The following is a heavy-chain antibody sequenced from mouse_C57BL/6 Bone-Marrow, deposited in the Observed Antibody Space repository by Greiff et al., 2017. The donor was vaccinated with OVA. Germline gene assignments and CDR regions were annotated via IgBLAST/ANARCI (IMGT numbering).Heavy chain of an antibody. CDR1: GYTFTDYY. Sequence: VQLKQSGPVLVKPGASVKMSCKASGYTFTDYYMNWVKQSHGKSLEWIGVINPYNGGTSYNQKFKGKATLTVDKSSSTAYMELNSLTSEDSAVYYCARLSLYAMDYWGQGTSVTVSS. V-gene: IGHV1-19*01. D-gene: IGHD6-2*01. J-gene: IGHJ4*01. CDR3: ARLSLYAMDY. CDR2: INPYNGGT.